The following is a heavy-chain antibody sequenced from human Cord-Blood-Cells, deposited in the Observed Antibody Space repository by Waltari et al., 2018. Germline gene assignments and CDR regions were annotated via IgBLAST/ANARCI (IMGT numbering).Heavy chain of an antibody. CDR3: ARGGSYDAFDI. Sequence: QVQLVQSGAEVKKLGASVTVSCKASGYTFTGYYMHWVRPAPGQGLEWKGWINPNSGGTNDTQKFQGRVTMTRDTSINTAYMELSRLRSDDTAVYYCARGGSYDAFDIWGQGTMVTVSS. CDR2: INPNSGGT. V-gene: IGHV1-2*02. J-gene: IGHJ3*02. CDR1: GYTFTGYY. D-gene: IGHD1-26*01.